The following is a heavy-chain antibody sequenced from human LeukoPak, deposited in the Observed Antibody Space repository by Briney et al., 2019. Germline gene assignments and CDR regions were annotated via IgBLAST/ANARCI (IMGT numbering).Heavy chain of an antibody. Sequence: PSETLSLTCTVSGGSISSYYWSWIRQPPGKGLEWIGYIYYSGSTNYNPSLKSRVTISVDTSKNQFSLKLSSVTAADTAVYYCARSVEGYCRGGSCYSCSYYMDVWGKGTTVTVSS. CDR2: IYYSGST. J-gene: IGHJ6*03. V-gene: IGHV4-59*01. CDR1: GGSISSYY. D-gene: IGHD2-15*01. CDR3: ARSVEGYCRGGSCYSCSYYMDV.